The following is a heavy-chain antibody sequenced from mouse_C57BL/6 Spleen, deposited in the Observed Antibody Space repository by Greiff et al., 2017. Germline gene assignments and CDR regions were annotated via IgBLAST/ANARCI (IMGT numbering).Heavy chain of an antibody. D-gene: IGHD1-1*01. CDR3: AGSDYCGSRGYFDY. J-gene: IGHJ2*01. V-gene: IGHV1-69*01. Sequence: VQLQQPGAELVMPGASVKLSCKASGYTFTNYWMHWVKQRPGQGLEWIGEIDPSDTYTNYNQNFKGKSTLTVDKSSSTAYMQLSSLTSEDSAVYYCAGSDYCGSRGYFDYWGQGTTLTVSS. CDR1: GYTFTNYW. CDR2: IDPSDTYT.